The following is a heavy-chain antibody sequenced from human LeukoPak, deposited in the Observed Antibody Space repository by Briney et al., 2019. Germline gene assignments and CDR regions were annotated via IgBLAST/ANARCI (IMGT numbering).Heavy chain of an antibody. CDR2: IYYSGST. Sequence: PSETLSLTCTVSGGSISSSSYSWGWIRQPPGKGLEWIGSIYYSGSTYYNPSLKSRVTISVDTSKNQFSLKLSSVTAADTAVYYCARTDSSGYSSDYWGQGTLVTVSS. CDR1: GGSISSSSYS. V-gene: IGHV4-39*01. J-gene: IGHJ4*02. CDR3: ARTDSSGYSSDY. D-gene: IGHD3-22*01.